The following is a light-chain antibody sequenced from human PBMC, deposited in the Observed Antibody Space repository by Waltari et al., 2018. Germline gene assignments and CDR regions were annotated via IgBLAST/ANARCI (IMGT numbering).Light chain of an antibody. V-gene: IGKV2-40*01. CDR3: MQRVEFPWT. J-gene: IGKJ1*01. CDR1: QSLLDSDDGNTY. CDR2: SLS. Sequence: EIVVTQTPLSLPVTPGEPASISCRSSQSLLDSDDGNTYVDWYLQRPGQSPQLLIYSLSYRPSGVPDRFSGSGSGSDFTLKISRVEADDAGVYYCMQRVEFPWTFGQGTRIEIK.